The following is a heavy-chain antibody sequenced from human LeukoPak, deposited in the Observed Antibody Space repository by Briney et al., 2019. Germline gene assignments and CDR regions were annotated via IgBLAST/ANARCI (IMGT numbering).Heavy chain of an antibody. Sequence: SVKVSCKASGGTFSSYAISWVRQAPGQGLEWMGGIIPIFGTANYAQKFQGRVTITTDESTSTAYMELSSLRSEDTAVYYCAMTTGGDYWSGYNFDYWGQGTLVTVSS. CDR3: AMTTGGDYWSGYNFDY. CDR1: GGTFSSYA. CDR2: IIPIFGTA. J-gene: IGHJ4*02. D-gene: IGHD3-3*01. V-gene: IGHV1-69*05.